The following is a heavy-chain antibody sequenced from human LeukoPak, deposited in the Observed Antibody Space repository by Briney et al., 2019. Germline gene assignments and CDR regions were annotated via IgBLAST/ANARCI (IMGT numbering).Heavy chain of an antibody. V-gene: IGHV3-15*01. CDR1: GFTFNNAW. D-gene: IGHD3-9*01. CDR3: TTDRRHDILTGYYRGWFDP. J-gene: IGHJ5*02. CDR2: IKSKIDGGTT. Sequence: GGSLRLSCAASGFTFNNAWMSWVRQAPGKGLKWVGRIKSKIDGGTTDYAAPVKGRFTISRDDSQNTLFLRMSSLKTEDTAVYYCTTDRRHDILTGYYRGWFDPWGQGSLVTVSS.